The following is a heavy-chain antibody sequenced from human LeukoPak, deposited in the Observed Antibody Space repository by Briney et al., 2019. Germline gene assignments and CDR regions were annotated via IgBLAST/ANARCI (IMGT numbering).Heavy chain of an antibody. CDR2: IYYSGSA. D-gene: IGHD3-10*01. CDR3: ARDKPYYYGSGSFQYYFDY. CDR1: GGSISSYY. Sequence: SETLSLICTVSGGSISSYYWNWIRQPPGKGLEWIGYIYYSGSADYNPSPKSRVTISVDTSKNQFSLKLSSVTAADTAVYYCARDKPYYYGSGSFQYYFDYWGQGTLVTVSS. V-gene: IGHV4-59*12. J-gene: IGHJ4*02.